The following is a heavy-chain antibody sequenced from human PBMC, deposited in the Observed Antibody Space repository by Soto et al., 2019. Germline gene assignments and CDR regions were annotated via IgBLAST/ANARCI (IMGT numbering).Heavy chain of an antibody. V-gene: IGHV1-18*01. CDR2: ISAYNGNT. Sequence: ASVKVSCKASGYTFTSYGISWVRQAPGQGLEWMGWISAYNGNTNYAQKLQGRATMTTDTSTSTAYMELRSLRSDDTAVYYCARRVRYSGYDERYYYYYGMDVWGQGTTVTVSS. D-gene: IGHD5-12*01. CDR1: GYTFTSYG. J-gene: IGHJ6*02. CDR3: ARRVRYSGYDERYYYYYGMDV.